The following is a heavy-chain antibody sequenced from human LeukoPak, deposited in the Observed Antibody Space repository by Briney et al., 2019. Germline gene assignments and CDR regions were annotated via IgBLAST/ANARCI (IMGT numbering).Heavy chain of an antibody. D-gene: IGHD6-13*01. V-gene: IGHV3-23*01. Sequence: GGSLRLSCAASGFTFSSFAMSWVRQAPGKGLEWVSGISGSGASTYYADSVKGRFTISRDNSQNTLYLQMNSLRAEDTAIYYCAKARAGDVTAAFNYWGQGTLVTVSS. CDR3: AKARAGDVTAAFNY. J-gene: IGHJ4*02. CDR2: ISGSGAST. CDR1: GFTFSSFA.